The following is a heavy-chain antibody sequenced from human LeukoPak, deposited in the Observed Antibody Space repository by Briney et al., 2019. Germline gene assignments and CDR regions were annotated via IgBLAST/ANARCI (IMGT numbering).Heavy chain of an antibody. CDR3: ARLWGYVWGSPDAFDI. D-gene: IGHD3-16*01. CDR2: IYYSGST. V-gene: IGHV4-59*01. J-gene: IGHJ3*02. Sequence: SETLSLTCAVYGGSFSGYYWSWIRQPPGKGLEWVGYIYYSGSTNYNPSLKSRVTISVDTSKNQFSLKLSSVTAADTAVYYCARLWGYVWGSPDAFDIWGQGTMVTVSS. CDR1: GGSFSGYY.